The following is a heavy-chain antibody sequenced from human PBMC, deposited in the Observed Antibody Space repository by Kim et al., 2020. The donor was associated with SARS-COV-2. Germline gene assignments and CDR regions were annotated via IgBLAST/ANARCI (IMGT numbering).Heavy chain of an antibody. CDR3: ARVGIVGATTRGAFDY. Sequence: SETLSLTCTVSGGSISSYYWSWIRQPPGKGLEWIGYIYYSGSTNYNPSLKSRVTISVDTSKNQFSLKLSSVTAADTAVYYCARVGIVGATTRGAFDYWGQGTLVTVSS. V-gene: IGHV4-59*13. J-gene: IGHJ4*02. D-gene: IGHD1-26*01. CDR2: IYYSGST. CDR1: GGSISSYY.